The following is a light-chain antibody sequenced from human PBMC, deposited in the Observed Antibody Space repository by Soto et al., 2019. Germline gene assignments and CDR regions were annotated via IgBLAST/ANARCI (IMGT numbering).Light chain of an antibody. Sequence: EIVLTQSPATLSLSPGERATLSCRASQSVSTYLAWYKQKPGQAPRLLIYDASNRAAGIPARFSGSGSGTDFTLTISSLEPEDFAVYYCHQRDNWPPVTFGQGTRLEIK. J-gene: IGKJ5*01. V-gene: IGKV3-11*01. CDR1: QSVSTY. CDR2: DAS. CDR3: HQRDNWPPVT.